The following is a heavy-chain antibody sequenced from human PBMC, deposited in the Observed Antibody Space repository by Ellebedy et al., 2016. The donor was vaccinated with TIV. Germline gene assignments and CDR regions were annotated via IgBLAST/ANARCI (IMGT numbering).Heavy chain of an antibody. D-gene: IGHD3-16*01. J-gene: IGHJ3*02. CDR1: GGSISSSSYY. CDR2: IYYTGNT. CDR3: ARDVWGGAFDI. V-gene: IGHV4-39*07. Sequence: SETLSLTCTVSGGSISSSSYYWGWIRQPPGKGLEWIGTIYYTGNTYYNPSLESRLTISVDTSKNQFSLRLTSMTAADTAVYYCARDVWGGAFDIWGQGTMVTVSS.